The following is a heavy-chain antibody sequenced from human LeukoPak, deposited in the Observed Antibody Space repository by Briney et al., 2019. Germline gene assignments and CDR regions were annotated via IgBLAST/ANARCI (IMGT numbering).Heavy chain of an antibody. J-gene: IGHJ1*01. V-gene: IGHV3-74*01. Sequence: PGGSLRLSCAASGFTLSSYWMHWVRQAPGEGLVWVSRIDPDGSTTNYADSVKGRFTTSRDNAKNTLYPQMNSLRAEDTAVYYCYGANAEHWGQGTLVTVSS. D-gene: IGHD4-23*01. CDR1: GFTLSSYW. CDR2: IDPDGSTT. CDR3: YGANAEH.